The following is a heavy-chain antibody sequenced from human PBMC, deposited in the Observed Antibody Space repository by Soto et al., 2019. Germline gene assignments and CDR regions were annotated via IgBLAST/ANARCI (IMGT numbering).Heavy chain of an antibody. V-gene: IGHV3-33*01. CDR3: AREPYSSGWYGGYYGMDV. J-gene: IGHJ6*02. D-gene: IGHD6-19*01. CDR2: IWYDGSNK. CDR1: GFTFSSYG. Sequence: QVQLVESGGGVVQPGRSLRLSCAASGFTFSSYGMHWVRQAPGKGLEWVAVIWYDGSNKYYADSVKGRFTISRDNSKNTLYLQMNSRRAEDTAVYYCAREPYSSGWYGGYYGMDVWGQGTTVTVSS.